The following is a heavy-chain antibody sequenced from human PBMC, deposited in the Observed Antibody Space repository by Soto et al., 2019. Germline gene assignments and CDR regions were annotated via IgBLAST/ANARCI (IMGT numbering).Heavy chain of an antibody. CDR3: ARVRDGYKRFFDY. CDR1: GGSISSYY. Sequence: PSETLSLTCTVSGGSISSYYWSWIRQPPGKGLEWIGYIYYSGSTNYNPSLKSRVTISVDTSKNQFSLKLSSVTAADTAVYYCARVRDGYKRFFDYWGQGTLVTVSS. V-gene: IGHV4-59*01. J-gene: IGHJ4*02. D-gene: IGHD5-12*01. CDR2: IYYSGST.